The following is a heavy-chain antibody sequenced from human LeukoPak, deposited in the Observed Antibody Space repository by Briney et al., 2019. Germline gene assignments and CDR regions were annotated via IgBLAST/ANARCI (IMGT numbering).Heavy chain of an antibody. CDR2: INSDGSST. D-gene: IGHD2-15*01. CDR1: GFTFSSYW. Sequence: GGSLRLSCAASGFTFSSYWMHWVRQAPGKGLVWVSRINSDGSSTSYADSVKGRFTISRDNAKNTLSLQMNSLRAEDTAVYYCARSPGYCSGGSCIYFDYWGQGTLVTVPS. V-gene: IGHV3-74*01. J-gene: IGHJ4*02. CDR3: ARSPGYCSGGSCIYFDY.